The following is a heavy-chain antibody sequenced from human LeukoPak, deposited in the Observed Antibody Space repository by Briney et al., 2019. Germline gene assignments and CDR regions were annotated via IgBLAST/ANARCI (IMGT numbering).Heavy chain of an antibody. CDR1: GLTFSDYY. V-gene: IGHV3-11*06. D-gene: IGHD2-15*01. Sequence: GGSLRLSCAASGLTFSDYYMSWIRQAPGKGLEWVSYISSSSSYTKYADSVKGRFTISRDNAKNSLYLQMNSLRAEDTAVYHCARDRYCSGGSCYGWFDPWGQGTLVTVSS. CDR2: ISSSSSYT. J-gene: IGHJ5*02. CDR3: ARDRYCSGGSCYGWFDP.